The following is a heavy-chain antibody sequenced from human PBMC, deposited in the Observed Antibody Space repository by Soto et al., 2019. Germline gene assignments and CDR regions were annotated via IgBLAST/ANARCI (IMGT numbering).Heavy chain of an antibody. J-gene: IGHJ5*02. V-gene: IGHV4-39*01. CDR3: ARQDDFWSGDSGFDP. D-gene: IGHD3-3*01. CDR1: GGSISSGSYY. Sequence: QLHLEESGPGLVKPSETLSLTCTVSGGSISSGSYYWGWIRQPPGKGPEWIGSLYYNGFTYYNPSLKSRLTISVDTSKHQFSLKLTSATAADTAVYYCARQDDFWSGDSGFDPWGQGTLVTVSS. CDR2: LYYNGFT.